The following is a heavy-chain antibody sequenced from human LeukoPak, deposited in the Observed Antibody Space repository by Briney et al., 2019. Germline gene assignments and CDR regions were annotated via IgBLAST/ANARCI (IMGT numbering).Heavy chain of an antibody. J-gene: IGHJ5*02. V-gene: IGHV4-34*01. CDR1: GGSFSGYY. CDR2: INHSGST. Sequence: SETLSLTCAVYGGSFSGYYWSWIRQPPGKGLEWIGEINHSGSTNYNPSLKSRVTISVDTSKNQFSLKLSSVTAADTAVYYCARVDGWGYSYGYETNWFDPWGQGTLVTVSS. D-gene: IGHD5-18*01. CDR3: ARVDGWGYSYGYETNWFDP.